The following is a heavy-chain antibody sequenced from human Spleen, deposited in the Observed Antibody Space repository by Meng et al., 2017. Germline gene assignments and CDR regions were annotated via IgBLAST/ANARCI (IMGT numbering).Heavy chain of an antibody. D-gene: IGHD3-9*01. J-gene: IGHJ4*02. CDR1: GFTFSSYG. V-gene: IGHV3-33*01. Sequence: GGSLRLSCAASGFTFSSYGMHWVRQAPGKGLEWVAVIWYDGSNKYYADSVKGRFTISRDNSKNTLYLQMNSLRAEDTAVYYCARGNLNYDILTGYYNVMRSSSYYFDYWGQGTLVTVSS. CDR3: ARGNLNYDILTGYYNVMRSSSYYFDY. CDR2: IWYDGSNK.